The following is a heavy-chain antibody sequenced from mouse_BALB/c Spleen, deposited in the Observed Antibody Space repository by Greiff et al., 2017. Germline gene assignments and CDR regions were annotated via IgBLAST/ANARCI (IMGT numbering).Heavy chain of an antibody. J-gene: IGHJ2*01. D-gene: IGHD2-3*01. V-gene: IGHV3-5*02. Sequence: EVQGVESGPGLVKPSQTVSLTCTVTGISITTGNYRWSWIRQFPGHKLEWIGYISYSGTITYNPSLTSRTTITRDTSKNQFFLEMNSLTAEDTATSACAREGGYSPVDYRGQGTTHTVAS. CDR1: GISITTGNYR. CDR3: AREGGYSPVDY. CDR2: ISYSGTI.